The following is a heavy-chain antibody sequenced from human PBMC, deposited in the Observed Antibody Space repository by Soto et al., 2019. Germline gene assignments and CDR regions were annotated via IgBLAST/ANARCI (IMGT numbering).Heavy chain of an antibody. CDR3: ARSQSYYYYGMDV. Sequence: SVKVSYNAAGGTFSSYAIIWVRQSPGQGLEWMGGIIPIFGTANYAQKFQGRVTITADKSTSTAYMELSSLRSEDTAVYYCARSQSYYYYGMDVWGQGTTVTVSS. V-gene: IGHV1-69*06. D-gene: IGHD6-19*01. J-gene: IGHJ6*02. CDR2: IIPIFGTA. CDR1: GGTFSSYA.